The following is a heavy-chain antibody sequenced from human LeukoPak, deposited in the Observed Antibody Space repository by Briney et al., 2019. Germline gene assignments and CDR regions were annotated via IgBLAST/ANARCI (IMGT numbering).Heavy chain of an antibody. CDR3: ANGLMVRGGSLYY. Sequence: GGSLRLSCAASGFTFSNYAMSWVRQAPGKGLEWVSAISGSGGSTYYAGSVKGRFTISRDNSKNTLYLQMNSLRAEDTAIYYCANGLMVRGGSLYYWGQGTLVTVSS. V-gene: IGHV3-23*01. CDR1: GFTFSNYA. D-gene: IGHD3-10*01. CDR2: ISGSGGST. J-gene: IGHJ4*02.